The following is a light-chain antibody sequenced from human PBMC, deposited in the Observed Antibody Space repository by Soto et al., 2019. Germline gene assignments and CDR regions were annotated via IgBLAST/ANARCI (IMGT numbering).Light chain of an antibody. CDR1: QSVSSY. V-gene: IGKV3-11*01. CDR3: QQRSNWPPWT. Sequence: EIVLTQSPATLSLYPGERATLSCRVSQSVSSYLAWYQQKPGQAPRLLIYDASNRATGIPARFSGSGSGTDFTLTISSLEPEDFAVYYCQQRSNWPPWTFGQGTKVDIK. J-gene: IGKJ1*01. CDR2: DAS.